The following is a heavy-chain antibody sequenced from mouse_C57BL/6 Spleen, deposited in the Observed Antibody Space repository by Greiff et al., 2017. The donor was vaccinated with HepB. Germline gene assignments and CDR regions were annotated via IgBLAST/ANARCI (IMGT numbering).Heavy chain of an antibody. V-gene: IGHV1-15*01. J-gene: IGHJ1*03. CDR1: GYTFTDYE. CDR3: TRFLITTVVARYFDV. D-gene: IGHD1-1*01. CDR2: IDPETGGT. Sequence: QVQLQQSGAELVRPGASVTLSCKASGYTFTDYEIHWVKQTPVHGLEWIGAIDPETGGTAYNQKFKGKAILTADKSSSTAYMELRSLTSEDSAVYYCTRFLITTVVARYFDVWGTGTTVTVSS.